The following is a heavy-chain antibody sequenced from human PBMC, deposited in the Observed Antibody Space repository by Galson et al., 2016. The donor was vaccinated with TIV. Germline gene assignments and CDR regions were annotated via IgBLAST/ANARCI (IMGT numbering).Heavy chain of an antibody. CDR2: IVDTGGTT. D-gene: IGHD4-23*01. Sequence: SLRLSCAASGFTFSTYAMNWVRQAPGKGLEWVSGIVDTGGTTYYADSVKGRFTISRDNSKNTLYLQMNSLRAEDTAVYYCAKRKNYGGDAFDLWGQETLVTVSS. CDR1: GFTFSTYA. V-gene: IGHV3-23*01. J-gene: IGHJ3*01. CDR3: AKRKNYGGDAFDL.